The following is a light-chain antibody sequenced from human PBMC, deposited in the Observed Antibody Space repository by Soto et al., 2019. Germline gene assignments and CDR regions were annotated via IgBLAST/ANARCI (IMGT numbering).Light chain of an antibody. CDR3: AAWDDSLNGWV. CDR2: SHN. CDR1: TSNIVSDT. Sequence: QPVLAQPPSASGTPGQRVTISCSGSTSNIVSDTINWYQQLPGAAPKLLIYSHNQRPSGVPDRFSGSKSGTSASLAVSGLQSEDEADYYCAAWDDSLNGWVFGGGTKVTVL. J-gene: IGLJ2*01. V-gene: IGLV1-44*01.